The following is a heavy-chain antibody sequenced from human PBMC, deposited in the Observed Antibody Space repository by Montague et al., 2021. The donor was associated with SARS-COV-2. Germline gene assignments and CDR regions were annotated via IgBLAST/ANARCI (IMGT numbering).Heavy chain of an antibody. J-gene: IGHJ4*02. CDR1: LHSCVLEL. V-gene: IGHV4-34*01. CDR3: ARGQEVYAINGDLNY. Sequence: SETLSLTCAGDLHSCVLELWRRSEEHPSEVLSRLGVVYHLLRANNNPSLKTRVTISIDTSKNQFSLKLSSVTAADTAVYYCARGQEVYAINGDLNYWGQGTLVTVSS. D-gene: IGHD2-8*01. CDR2: VYHLLRA.